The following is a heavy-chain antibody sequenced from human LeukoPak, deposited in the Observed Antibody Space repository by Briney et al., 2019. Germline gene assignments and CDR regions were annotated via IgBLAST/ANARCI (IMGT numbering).Heavy chain of an antibody. J-gene: IGHJ4*02. D-gene: IGHD6-13*01. Sequence: SPSETLSLTCAVYGGSFSGYYWSWIRQPPGKGLEWIGSIYYSGSTYYNPSLKSRVTISVDTSKNQFSLKLSSVTAADTAVYYCARHSLGAAAGTFDYWGQGTLVTVSS. CDR1: GGSFSGYY. CDR3: ARHSLGAAAGTFDY. CDR2: IYYSGST. V-gene: IGHV4-34*01.